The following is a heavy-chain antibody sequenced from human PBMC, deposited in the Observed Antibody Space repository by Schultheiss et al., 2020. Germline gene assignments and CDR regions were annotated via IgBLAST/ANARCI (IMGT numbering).Heavy chain of an antibody. CDR3: ARVNLVYYDFWSGPIDY. J-gene: IGHJ4*02. CDR1: GGSISSGGYY. Sequence: SETLSLTCTVSGGSISSGGYYWSWIRQHPGKGLEWIGYIYYSGSTYYNPSLKSRVTISVDTSKNQFSLKLSSVTAADTAVYYCARVNLVYYDFWSGPIDYWGQGTLVNVYS. CDR2: IYYSGST. V-gene: IGHV4-31*03. D-gene: IGHD3-3*01.